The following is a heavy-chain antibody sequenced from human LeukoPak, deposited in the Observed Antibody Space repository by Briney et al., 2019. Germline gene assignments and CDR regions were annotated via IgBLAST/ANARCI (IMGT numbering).Heavy chain of an antibody. D-gene: IGHD2-15*01. J-gene: IGHJ3*02. V-gene: IGHV5-51*01. CDR3: ARPKTETGYDAFDI. Sequence: PGESLKISCKGSGYSFTSYWIGWVRQMPGKGLEWMGINARYSPSFQGQVSFSADRSINTAYLQWSSLRASDTAMYYCARPKTETGYDAFDIWGQGTMVTVSS. CDR1: GYSFTSYW.